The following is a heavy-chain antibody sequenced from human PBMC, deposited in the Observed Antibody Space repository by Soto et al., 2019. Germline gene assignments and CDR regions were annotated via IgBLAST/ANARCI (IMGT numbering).Heavy chain of an antibody. V-gene: IGHV3-23*01. CDR1: AFTFSSYS. J-gene: IGHJ4*02. D-gene: IGHD3-10*01. Sequence: GGSLRLSCAPSAFTFSSYSISWVRQAPGKGLEWVSAISGSGGSTYYADSVKGRFTISRDNSKNTLYLQMNSLRAEDTAVYYCAKPPLLWFGELPDTTDYWGQGTLVTVSS. CDR3: AKPPLLWFGELPDTTDY. CDR2: ISGSGGST.